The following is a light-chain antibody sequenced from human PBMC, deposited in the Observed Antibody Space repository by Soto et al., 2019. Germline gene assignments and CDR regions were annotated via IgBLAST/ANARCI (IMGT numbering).Light chain of an antibody. CDR3: QQYGDWPLT. J-gene: IGKJ4*01. CDR1: QSVGNN. Sequence: EIMVTQSPATLSVSPGERATLSCRASQSVGNNFAWYQQKPGQAPRLLIFATSTRATGVPARFSGSGSGTEFTLTISSLQSEDFAVYYCQQYGDWPLTFGGGAKVEIE. CDR2: ATS. V-gene: IGKV3-15*01.